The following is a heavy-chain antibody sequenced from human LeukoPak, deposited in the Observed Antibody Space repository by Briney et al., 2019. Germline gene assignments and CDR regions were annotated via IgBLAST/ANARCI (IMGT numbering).Heavy chain of an antibody. J-gene: IGHJ5*02. V-gene: IGHV3-21*01. D-gene: IGHD3-10*01. CDR2: ISSSSSYI. Sequence: GGSLRLSYAASGFTFSSYSMNWVRQAPGKGLEWVSSISSSSSYIYYADSVKGRFTISRDNAKNSLYLQMNSLRAEDTAVYYCARDAGSLYGSGSYTGFDPWGQGTLVTVSS. CDR1: GFTFSSYS. CDR3: ARDAGSLYGSGSYTGFDP.